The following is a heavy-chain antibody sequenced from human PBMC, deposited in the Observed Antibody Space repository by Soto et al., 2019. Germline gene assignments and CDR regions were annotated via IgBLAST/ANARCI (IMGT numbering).Heavy chain of an antibody. CDR1: GGSISSSDW. Sequence: QVQLQESGPGLVKPSGTLSLTCAVSGGSISSSDWWSWVRQPPGKGLEWIGEIYHSGSTNYNPSLKSRVTISVDKSKNQFSLKLSSMTAADTAVYYCASLPRGYCSGGSCYPNDYWGQGTLVTVSS. V-gene: IGHV4-4*02. J-gene: IGHJ4*02. CDR3: ASLPRGYCSGGSCYPNDY. D-gene: IGHD2-15*01. CDR2: IYHSGST.